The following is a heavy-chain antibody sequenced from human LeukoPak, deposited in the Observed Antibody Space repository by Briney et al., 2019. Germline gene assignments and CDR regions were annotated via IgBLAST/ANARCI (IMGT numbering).Heavy chain of an antibody. CDR1: GFTFSSYS. Sequence: GGSLRLSCAASGFTFSSYSMNWVRQAPGKGLEWVSSISSSSSYIYYADSVKGRFTISRDNAKNSLYLQMNSLRAEDTAVYYCARDPYYYHSSGYYYLSGALDIWGQGTMVTFSS. CDR3: ARDPYYYHSSGYYYLSGALDI. CDR2: ISSSSSYI. D-gene: IGHD3-22*01. J-gene: IGHJ3*02. V-gene: IGHV3-21*01.